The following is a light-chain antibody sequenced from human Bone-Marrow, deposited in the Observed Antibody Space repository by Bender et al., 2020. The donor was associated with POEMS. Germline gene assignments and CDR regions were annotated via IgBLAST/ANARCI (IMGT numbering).Light chain of an antibody. CDR2: EVT. V-gene: IGLV2-14*01. Sequence: QSALTQPASMSGSPGQSITISCTGSSTDVGYYDYVSWYQQHPGKAPKLLIFEVTNRPSGVPNRFSGSKSDNTASLTISGLQAEDEADYYCSSYSTTTTRLFGTGTKVTVL. CDR1: STDVGYYDY. J-gene: IGLJ1*01. CDR3: SSYSTTTTRL.